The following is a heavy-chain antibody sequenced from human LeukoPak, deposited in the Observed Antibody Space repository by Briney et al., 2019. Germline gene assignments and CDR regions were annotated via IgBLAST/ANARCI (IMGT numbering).Heavy chain of an antibody. CDR2: IYYSGST. CDR1: GGSISSGDYY. V-gene: IGHV4-30-4*01. Sequence: PSQTLSLTCTVSGGSISSGDYYWSWIRQPPGKGLEWIGYIYYSGSTYYNPSLKSRVTISVDTSKNQFSLKLSSVTAADTAVYYCARAPHTMIVVGADYFDYWAREPWSPSPQ. CDR3: ARAPHTMIVVGADYFDY. D-gene: IGHD3-22*01. J-gene: IGHJ4*02.